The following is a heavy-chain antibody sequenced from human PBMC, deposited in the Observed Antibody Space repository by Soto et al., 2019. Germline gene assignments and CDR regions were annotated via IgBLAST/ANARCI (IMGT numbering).Heavy chain of an antibody. V-gene: IGHV4-34*01. Sequence: QVQLQQWGAGLLKPSETLSLTCAVYGGSFSGYYWSWIRQHPGKGLEWIGEINHSGSTNYNPSLKSRVTISVDTSKNQFSLKLSSVTAADTAVYYCARGRGGYCSSTSCYARGIFDYWGQGTLVTVSS. CDR1: GGSFSGYY. J-gene: IGHJ4*02. CDR2: INHSGST. D-gene: IGHD2-2*01. CDR3: ARGRGGYCSSTSCYARGIFDY.